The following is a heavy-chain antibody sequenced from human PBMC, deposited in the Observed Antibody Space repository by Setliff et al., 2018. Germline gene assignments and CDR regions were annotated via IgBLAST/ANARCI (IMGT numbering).Heavy chain of an antibody. Sequence: GGSLRLSCATSGFTFSSYAMSWVRQAPGKGLEWVSAMSASGTSTYHADSVKGRFTISGDNSKNTLYLQMNSLRAEDTAVYYCARELRVIVGVGIQGVFDIWGQGTMVTVSS. D-gene: IGHD3-22*01. CDR1: GFTFSSYA. J-gene: IGHJ3*02. CDR3: ARELRVIVGVGIQGVFDI. V-gene: IGHV3-23*01. CDR2: MSASGTST.